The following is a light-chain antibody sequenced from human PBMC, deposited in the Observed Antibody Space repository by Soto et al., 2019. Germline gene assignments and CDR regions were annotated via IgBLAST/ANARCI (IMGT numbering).Light chain of an antibody. CDR3: QQSYNTPLT. V-gene: IGKV1-12*01. Sequence: EIQMTQSPSSVSASVGDRVTMTWRASQGISSWVAWYQQKPGKAPKLLIDAASSFQSGTPSRFSGRGSGTDCTLTINGLQPEDFATYYCQQSYNTPLTFGQGTRLENK. CDR2: AAS. J-gene: IGKJ5*01. CDR1: QGISSW.